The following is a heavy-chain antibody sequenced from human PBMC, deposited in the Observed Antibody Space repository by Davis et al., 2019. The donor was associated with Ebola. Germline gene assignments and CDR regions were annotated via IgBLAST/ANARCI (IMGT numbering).Heavy chain of an antibody. V-gene: IGHV1-58*01. Sequence: SVKVSCKTSGFSFTNSAVQWVRQAPGERLEWIGWVIVASGNTKYTQNLQGRLIITSDTSTGTAYMELSRLTTEDTAVYYCVRSSGHSYDYWGQGTLVTVSS. CDR1: GFSFTNSA. D-gene: IGHD5-18*01. J-gene: IGHJ4*02. CDR3: VRSSGHSYDY. CDR2: VIVASGNT.